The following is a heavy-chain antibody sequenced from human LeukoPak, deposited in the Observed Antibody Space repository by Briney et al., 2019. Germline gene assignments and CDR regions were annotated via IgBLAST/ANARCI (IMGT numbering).Heavy chain of an antibody. CDR1: GFTFSSYG. D-gene: IGHD5-24*01. J-gene: IGHJ2*01. Sequence: PGRSLRLSCAASGFTFSSYGMYWVRQAPGKGLEWVAVIWYDGSSQFYADSVKGRFTISRDNSKNTLYLQMNTLRAEDTAVYYCARIRDASNWYFDLWGRGTLVTVS. CDR2: IWYDGSSQ. CDR3: ARIRDASNWYFDL. V-gene: IGHV3-33*07.